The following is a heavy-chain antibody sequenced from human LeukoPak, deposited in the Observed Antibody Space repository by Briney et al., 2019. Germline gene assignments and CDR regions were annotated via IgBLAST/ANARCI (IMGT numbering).Heavy chain of an antibody. CDR2: INPNSGGT. V-gene: IGHV1-2*02. CDR1: GYTFTGYY. D-gene: IGHD3-16*01. Sequence: ASVKVSCKASGYTFTGYYMHWVRQAPGQGLEWMGWINPNSGGTNYAQKFQGRVTMTRDTSISTAYMELSRLRSDDTAGYYCARVRYRLAETYIDYWGQGTLVTVSS. J-gene: IGHJ4*02. CDR3: ARVRYRLAETYIDY.